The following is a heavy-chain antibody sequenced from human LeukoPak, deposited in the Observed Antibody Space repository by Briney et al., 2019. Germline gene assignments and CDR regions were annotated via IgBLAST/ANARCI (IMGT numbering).Heavy chain of an antibody. Sequence: GGSLRLSCAASGFTVSSKYMTWARQAPGKGLEWVSVLYSGGSTSYAASVEGRFTISRDNYKNTLYLQMNSLTAEDTAVYYCARERSSSTWRSFDYWGQGTLVTVSS. CDR3: ARERSSSTWRSFDY. D-gene: IGHD6-13*01. CDR2: LYSGGST. J-gene: IGHJ4*02. CDR1: GFTVSSKY. V-gene: IGHV3-53*01.